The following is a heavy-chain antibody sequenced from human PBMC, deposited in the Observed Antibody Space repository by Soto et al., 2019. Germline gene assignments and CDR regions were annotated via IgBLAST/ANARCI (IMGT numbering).Heavy chain of an antibody. V-gene: IGHV3-30*04. D-gene: IGHD4-17*01. CDR2: ISYDGSST. Sequence: PGGSLRLSCAASEFTFRSYAMHWVRQAAGKGLEWVAVISYDGSSTSYADSVKGRFTISRDNAKNTLYLQMNSLRAEDTAVYYCALSHTVTTDYWGQGTLVTVSS. CDR1: EFTFRSYA. J-gene: IGHJ4*02. CDR3: ALSHTVTTDY.